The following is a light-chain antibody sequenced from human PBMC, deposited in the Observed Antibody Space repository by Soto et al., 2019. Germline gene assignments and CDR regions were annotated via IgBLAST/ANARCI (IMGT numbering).Light chain of an antibody. CDR2: QAS. J-gene: IGKJ1*01. V-gene: IGKV1-5*03. CDR1: QSISVW. Sequence: DIQMTQFPSTLSASVGDRVTITCRSSQSISVWMAWYQKKPGKAPNLLIYQASRLESGVPSRFSGSGSGTEFTLTISSLPPDDFATYYCQQHQTSSTFGQGTKVDIK. CDR3: QQHQTSST.